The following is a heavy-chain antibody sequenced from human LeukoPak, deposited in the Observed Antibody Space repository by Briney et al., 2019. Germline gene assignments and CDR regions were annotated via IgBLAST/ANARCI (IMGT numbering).Heavy chain of an antibody. CDR3: TRAVAGHPD. CDR2: INHSGYT. J-gene: IGHJ4*02. Sequence: SDTLSLTCAVSGVPFSNYYWSWVRQSPRQGLEWIGEINHSGYTNYNPSLKSRVTMSIDTSKNQFSLKLTSVTAADAGVYYCTRAVAGHPDWGQGTLVTVSS. V-gene: IGHV4-34*01. D-gene: IGHD6-19*01. CDR1: GVPFSNYY.